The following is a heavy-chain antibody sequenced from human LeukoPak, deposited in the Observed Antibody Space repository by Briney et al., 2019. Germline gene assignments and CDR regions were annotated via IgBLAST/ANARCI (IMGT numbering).Heavy chain of an antibody. V-gene: IGHV4-59*01. Sequence: SETLSLTCTVSGGSFSSYYWSWIRQPPGKGLEGIGYIYYSGSTNYTPSLKSRVTISVDTSKNQFSLKLSSVTAADTAVYYCARAGYCSGGSCYLRYYYYYGMDVWGQGTTVTVSS. D-gene: IGHD2-15*01. CDR3: ARAGYCSGGSCYLRYYYYYGMDV. CDR2: IYYSGST. CDR1: GGSFSSYY. J-gene: IGHJ6*02.